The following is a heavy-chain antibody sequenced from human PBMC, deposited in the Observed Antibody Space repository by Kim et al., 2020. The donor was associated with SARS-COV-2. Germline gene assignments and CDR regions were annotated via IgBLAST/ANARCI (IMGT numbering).Heavy chain of an antibody. CDR2: I. CDR3: ARFMSTRAYDY. Sequence: IYYADSVKGRFTISRDNAKNSLYLQMNSLRAEDTAVYYCARFMSTRAYDYWGQGTLVTVSS. D-gene: IGHD2-2*01. V-gene: IGHV3-21*01. J-gene: IGHJ4*02.